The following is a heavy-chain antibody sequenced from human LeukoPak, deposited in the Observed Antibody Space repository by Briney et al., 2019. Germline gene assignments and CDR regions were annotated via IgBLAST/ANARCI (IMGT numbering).Heavy chain of an antibody. J-gene: IGHJ4*02. Sequence: PGGSLRLSCAASGFTFSSYAMHWVRQAPGRGLEWVSLISGDGGSTYYADSVKGRFTISRDNSKNSLYLQMNSLRTEDTALYYCAKDIGSGWDTAMVPDFWGQGTLVTVSS. V-gene: IGHV3-43*02. CDR1: GFTFSSYA. CDR3: AKDIGSGWDTAMVPDF. D-gene: IGHD5-18*01. CDR2: ISGDGGST.